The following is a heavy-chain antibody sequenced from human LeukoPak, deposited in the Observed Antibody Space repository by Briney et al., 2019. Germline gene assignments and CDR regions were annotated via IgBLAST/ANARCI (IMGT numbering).Heavy chain of an antibody. CDR3: ASGPEVYCSSTSCYRYWFDP. CDR2: INHSGST. V-gene: IGHV4-34*01. CDR1: GGSFSGYY. Sequence: SETLSLTCAVYGGSFSGYYWSWIRQPPGKGLEWIGEINHSGSTNYNPSLKSRVTISVATSKNQFSLKLSSVTAADTAVYYRASGPEVYCSSTSCYRYWFDPWGQGTLVTVSS. D-gene: IGHD2-2*01. J-gene: IGHJ5*02.